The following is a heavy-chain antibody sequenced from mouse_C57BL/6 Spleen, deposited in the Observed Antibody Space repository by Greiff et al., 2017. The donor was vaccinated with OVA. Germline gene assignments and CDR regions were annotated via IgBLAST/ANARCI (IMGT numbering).Heavy chain of an antibody. V-gene: IGHV5-17*01. D-gene: IGHD1-1*01. CDR3: ARWALRYFDY. CDR2: ISSGSSTI. CDR1: GFTFSDYG. Sequence: DVHLVESGGGLVKPGGSLKLSCAASGFTFSDYGMHWVRQAPEKGLEWVAYISSGSSTIYYADTVKGRFTISRDNAKNTLFLQMTSLRSEDTAMYYCARWALRYFDYWGQGTTLTVSS. J-gene: IGHJ2*01.